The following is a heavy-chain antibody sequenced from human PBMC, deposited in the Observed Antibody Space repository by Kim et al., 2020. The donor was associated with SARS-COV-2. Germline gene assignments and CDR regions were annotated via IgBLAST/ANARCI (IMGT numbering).Heavy chain of an antibody. Sequence: DTVQGRFTISGDNSKNTRYLQMNSLRAEDTAVYYCARDPYSSSSEWYFDYWGQGTLVTVSS. CDR3: ARDPYSSSSEWYFDY. D-gene: IGHD6-6*01. V-gene: IGHV3-30*07. J-gene: IGHJ4*02.